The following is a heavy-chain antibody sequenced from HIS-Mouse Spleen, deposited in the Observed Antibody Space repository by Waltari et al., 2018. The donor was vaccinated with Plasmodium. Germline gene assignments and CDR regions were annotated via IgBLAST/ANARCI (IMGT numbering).Heavy chain of an antibody. V-gene: IGHV2-70*15. CDR1: GFPLSTSGLC. CDR3: ARHKKRGQLVRGYFDY. CDR2: IDWDDDK. J-gene: IGHJ4*02. Sequence: QVTLRESGPALVKPTQTLTLTCTFSGFPLSTSGLCVSWIRQPPGKALEWLARIDWDDDKYKNTFLKTRLTISKDTSKNQVVLTMTNMDPVDTATYYCARHKKRGQLVRGYFDYWGQGTLVTVSS. D-gene: IGHD6-6*01.